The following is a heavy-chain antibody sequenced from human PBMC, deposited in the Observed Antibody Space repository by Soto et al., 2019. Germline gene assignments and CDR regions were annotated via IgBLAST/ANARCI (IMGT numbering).Heavy chain of an antibody. D-gene: IGHD3-3*01. CDR1: GFIFSNAR. CDR2: IKSKTEGGIT. Sequence: EAQLEESGGDLGKPGGSLRLSCAASGFIFSNARMNWVRQAPGKGLEWVGRIKSKTEGGITDYAAPVKGRFIIARDDSNNMVYLQMNSLKPQDTAAYYCTTEPFGVVMDVWGQGTTVTVSS. V-gene: IGHV3-15*01. J-gene: IGHJ6*02. CDR3: TTEPFGVVMDV.